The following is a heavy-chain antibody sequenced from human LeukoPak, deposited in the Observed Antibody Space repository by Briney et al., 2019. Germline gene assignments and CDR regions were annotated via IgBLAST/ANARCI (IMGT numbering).Heavy chain of an antibody. Sequence: PGGSLRLSCAASGFTFSRYSMNWVRQAPGKGLEWVSYISSSSRTMYYADSVKGRFTISRDNAKNTLYLQMNSLRAEDTAVYYCARAATVVTSRGYYGMDVWGQGTTVTVSS. V-gene: IGHV3-48*04. CDR1: GFTFSRYS. J-gene: IGHJ6*02. D-gene: IGHD4-23*01. CDR2: ISSSSRTM. CDR3: ARAATVVTSRGYYGMDV.